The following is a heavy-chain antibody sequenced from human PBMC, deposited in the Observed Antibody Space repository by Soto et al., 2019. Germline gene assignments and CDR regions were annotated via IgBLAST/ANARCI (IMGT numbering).Heavy chain of an antibody. D-gene: IGHD6-13*01. CDR2: IWYDGSNK. CDR3: ASSLSSSYVSIDY. CDR1: GFTFSSYG. J-gene: IGHJ4*02. V-gene: IGHV3-33*01. Sequence: HPGGSLRLSCAASGFTFSSYGMHWVRQAPGKGLEWVAVIWYDGSNKYYADSVKGRFTISRDNSKNTLYLQMNSLRAEDTALYYCASSLSSSYVSIDYWGQGTLVTVSS.